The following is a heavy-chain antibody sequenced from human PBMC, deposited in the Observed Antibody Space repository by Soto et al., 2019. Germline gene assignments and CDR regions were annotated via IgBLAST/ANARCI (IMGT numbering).Heavy chain of an antibody. CDR3: AKVGQGDGDAFDI. CDR1: GFTFSSYG. Sequence: GGSLRLSCAASGFTFSSYGMHWVRQAPGKGLEWVAVISYDGSNKYYADSVKGRFTISRDNSKNTLYLQMNSLRAEDTAVYYCAKVGQGDGDAFDIWGQGTMVTVSS. J-gene: IGHJ3*02. V-gene: IGHV3-30*18. CDR2: ISYDGSNK.